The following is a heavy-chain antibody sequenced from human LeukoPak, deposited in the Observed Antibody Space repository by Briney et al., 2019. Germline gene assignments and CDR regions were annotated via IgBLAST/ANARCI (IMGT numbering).Heavy chain of an antibody. CDR3: ARLKCISTTCPSRYVMDV. V-gene: IGHV4-59*01. D-gene: IGHD2-2*01. CDR1: GGSISSYY. J-gene: IGHJ6*02. CDR2: IYYSGST. Sequence: SEALSLTCSVSGGSISSYYWSWIRQPPGKGLEYIGYIYYSGSTNYNPSLKSRVTISVDTSKDQFSLNLTSVTAADTAVYYCARLKCISTTCPSRYVMDVWGQGTTVTVSS.